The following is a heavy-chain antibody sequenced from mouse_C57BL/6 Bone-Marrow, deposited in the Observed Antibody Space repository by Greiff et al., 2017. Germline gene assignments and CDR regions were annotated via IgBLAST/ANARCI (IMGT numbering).Heavy chain of an antibody. D-gene: IGHD2-1*01. CDR1: GFSLTSYG. V-gene: IGHV2-6*01. CDR2: IWGVGST. J-gene: IGHJ4*01. Sequence: QVQLKQSGPGLVAPSQSLSITCTVSGFSLTSYGVDWVRQSPGKGLEWLGVIWGVGSTNYNSALKSRLSISKDNSKSQVFLKMNSLQTDETAMYYCCFRGKGAMDYWGQGTSVTVSS. CDR3: CFRGKGAMDY.